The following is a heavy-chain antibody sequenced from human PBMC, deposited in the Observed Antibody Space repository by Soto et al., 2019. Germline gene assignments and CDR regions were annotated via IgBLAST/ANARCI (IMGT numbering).Heavy chain of an antibody. D-gene: IGHD6-19*01. J-gene: IGHJ4*02. Sequence: QVQLVQSGAEVKKPGASVKVSCKASGYTFTSYGISWVRQAPGQGLERMGWISAYNGNTNYAQKLQGRVTMTTDTSTSTAYMEVRSLRADDTAVYYCARDDDGYSSGCYDYWGQGTLVTVSS. CDR1: GYTFTSYG. CDR2: ISAYNGNT. V-gene: IGHV1-18*01. CDR3: ARDDDGYSSGCYDY.